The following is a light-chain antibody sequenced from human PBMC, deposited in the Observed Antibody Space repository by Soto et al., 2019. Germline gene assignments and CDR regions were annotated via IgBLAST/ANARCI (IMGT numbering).Light chain of an antibody. J-gene: IGKJ1*01. CDR2: AAS. V-gene: IGKV1-17*01. Sequence: DIQMTQSPSSLSASVGDRVTITCRASQGLGNDLTWYQLKPGKAPKRLIYAASSLESGVPSRFSGSGSGTEFTLTISSLQPEDFATYYCLQHNSYPQTFGQGTKVEIK. CDR3: LQHNSYPQT. CDR1: QGLGND.